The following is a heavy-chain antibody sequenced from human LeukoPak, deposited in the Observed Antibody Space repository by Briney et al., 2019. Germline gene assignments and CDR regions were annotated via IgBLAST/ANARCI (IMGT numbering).Heavy chain of an antibody. CDR1: GFTFSSYE. D-gene: IGHD6-13*01. CDR2: ISGSGRTF. V-gene: IGHV3-48*03. J-gene: IGHJ4*02. CDR3: ARDSRGSSWFFDY. Sequence: GGSLRLSCAASGFTFSSYEMNWVRQAPGKGLEWVSYISGSGRTFYYADSVKGRFTISRDNGKNSLYLQMNSLRVEDTAVYYCARDSRGSSWFFDYWGQGALVTVSS.